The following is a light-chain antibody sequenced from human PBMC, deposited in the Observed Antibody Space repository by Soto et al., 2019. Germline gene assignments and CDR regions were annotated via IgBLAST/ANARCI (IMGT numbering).Light chain of an antibody. Sequence: EIVMTQSPATLSVSPGERATLSCRASQSVSSNLAWYQQKPGQAPRLLIYGASTMATCIPARFSGSGSGTEFTLTISSLQSEDFAVYFFQQYKNWPHNFGQVTKLEIK. V-gene: IGKV3-15*01. CDR3: QQYKNWPHN. CDR1: QSVSSN. J-gene: IGKJ2*01. CDR2: GAS.